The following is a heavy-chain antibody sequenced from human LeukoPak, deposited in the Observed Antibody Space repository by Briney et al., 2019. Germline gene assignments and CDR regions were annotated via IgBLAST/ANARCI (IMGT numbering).Heavy chain of an antibody. CDR3: ASSYYTDCSSTSCYSVIGYSGYVELFDY. V-gene: IGHV4-61*02. Sequence: PSETLSLTCTVSGGSISSGSYYWSWIRQPAGKGLEWIVRIYTSGSTNYNPSLKSRVTISVDTSKNQFSLKLSSVTAADTAVYYCASSYYTDCSSTSCYSVIGYSGYVELFDYWGQGTLVTVSS. CDR2: IYTSGST. D-gene: IGHD2-2*02. CDR1: GGSISSGSYY. J-gene: IGHJ4*02.